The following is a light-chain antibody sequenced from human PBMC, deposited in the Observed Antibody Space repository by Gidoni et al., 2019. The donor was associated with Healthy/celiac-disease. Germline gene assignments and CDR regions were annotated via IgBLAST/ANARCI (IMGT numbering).Light chain of an antibody. CDR3: QQSYSTPYT. J-gene: IGKJ2*01. CDR2: AES. V-gene: IGKV1-39*01. CDR1: QSISSY. Sequence: DIQMTQSPSSLSASVGDRVTITCMASQSISSYLNWYQQKPGKARNLLIYAESSLKSGVPSRFSGSGTGTDFTLTIISLQPEDFANYYCQQSYSTPYTFGQGTKLEIK.